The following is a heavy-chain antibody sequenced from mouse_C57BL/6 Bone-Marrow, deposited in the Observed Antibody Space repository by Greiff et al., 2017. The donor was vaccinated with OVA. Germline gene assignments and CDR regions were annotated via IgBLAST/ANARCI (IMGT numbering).Heavy chain of an antibody. V-gene: IGHV1-55*01. CDR1: GYTFTSYW. CDR3: ARRGLRRVYAMDY. D-gene: IGHD2-4*01. Sequence: QVHVKQPGAELVKPGASVKMSCKASGYTFTSYWITWVKQRPGQGLEWIGDIYPGSGSTNYNEKFKSKATLTVDTSSSTAYMQLSSLTSEDSAVYYCARRGLRRVYAMDYWGQGTSVTVSS. CDR2: IYPGSGST. J-gene: IGHJ4*01.